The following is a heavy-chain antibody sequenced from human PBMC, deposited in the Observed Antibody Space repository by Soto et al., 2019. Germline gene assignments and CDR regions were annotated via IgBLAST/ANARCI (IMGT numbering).Heavy chain of an antibody. J-gene: IGHJ4*02. Sequence: QVQLVESGGGVVQPGRSLRLSCAASGFSFSISPMHWVRQAPGKGPEWLALISYDGTNKFYADSVKGRFTISRDNSKSKLYLQVDSLRPEDAAAYYCARDPKTSGGQHWAFNYFDSWGQGTLVTVSS. CDR3: ARDPKTSGGQHWAFNYFDS. CDR2: ISYDGTNK. D-gene: IGHD7-27*01. CDR1: GFSFSISP. V-gene: IGHV3-30-3*01.